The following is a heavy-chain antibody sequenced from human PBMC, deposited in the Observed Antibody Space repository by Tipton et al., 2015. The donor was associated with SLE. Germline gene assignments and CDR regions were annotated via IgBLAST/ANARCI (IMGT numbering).Heavy chain of an antibody. Sequence: TLSLTCAVYGGSISSHYWSWIRQPPGKGLEWIGYIYYSGSTNYNPSLKSRVTISVDTSKNQFSLKLSSVTAADTAVYYCARDPVAGTGWGQGTLVTVSS. CDR1: GGSISSHY. V-gene: IGHV4-59*11. CDR3: ARDPVAGTG. CDR2: IYYSGST. D-gene: IGHD6-19*01. J-gene: IGHJ4*02.